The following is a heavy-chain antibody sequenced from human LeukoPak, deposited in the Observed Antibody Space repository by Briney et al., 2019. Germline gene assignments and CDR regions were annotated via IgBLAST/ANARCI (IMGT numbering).Heavy chain of an antibody. V-gene: IGHV3-23*01. J-gene: IGHJ4*02. CDR2: ISGTGGST. CDR3: AKTRAIVGATWAREGFLDY. CDR1: GVIFSSFA. D-gene: IGHD1-26*01. Sequence: GVSLRLSCEVSGVIFSSFAMNWVRQAPGKGLEWVSAISGTGGSTHYADSVKGRFSISRDNSKNTLHLQMNSLRAEDTAVYYCAKTRAIVGATWAREGFLDYWGQGTLVTVSS.